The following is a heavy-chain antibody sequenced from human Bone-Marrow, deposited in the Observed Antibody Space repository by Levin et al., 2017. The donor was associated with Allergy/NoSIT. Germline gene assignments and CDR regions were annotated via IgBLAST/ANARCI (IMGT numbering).Heavy chain of an antibody. D-gene: IGHD6-13*01. J-gene: IGHJ4*02. V-gene: IGHV3-74*03. Sequence: GESLKISCAVSGFTFSDYWMHWVRQAPGKGLVWVSRVDNDGSSTTYADSVKGRFTISRDNAKNTLYLQMNSLSVEDTAVYYCARESYSSTWYGADYWGQGTLVTVSS. CDR3: ARESYSSTWYGADY. CDR1: GFTFSDYW. CDR2: VDNDGSST.